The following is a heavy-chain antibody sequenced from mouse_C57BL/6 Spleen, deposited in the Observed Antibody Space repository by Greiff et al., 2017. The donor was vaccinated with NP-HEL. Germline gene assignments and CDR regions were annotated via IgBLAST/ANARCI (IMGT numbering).Heavy chain of an antibody. J-gene: IGHJ2*01. D-gene: IGHD2-3*01. V-gene: IGHV1-82*01. CDR3: ARSKDGYLYFDY. Sequence: QVQLQQSGPELVKPGASVKISCKASGYAFSSSWMNWVKQRPGKGLEWIGRLYPGDGDTNYNGKFKGKATLTADKSSSTAYMQLSSLTSEDSAVYFCARSKDGYLYFDYWGQGTTLTVSS. CDR2: LYPGDGDT. CDR1: GYAFSSSW.